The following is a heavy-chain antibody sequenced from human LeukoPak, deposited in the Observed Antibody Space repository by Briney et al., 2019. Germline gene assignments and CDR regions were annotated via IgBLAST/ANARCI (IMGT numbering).Heavy chain of an antibody. CDR1: GGSISSSSYY. CDR3: ARSTPCYDFWSGYSSLFDY. CDR2: IYYSGST. D-gene: IGHD3-3*01. Sequence: PSETLSLTCTVSGGSISSSSYYWGWIRQPPGRGLEWIGSIYYSGSTYYNPSLKSRVTISVDTSKNQFCLKLSSVTAADTAVYYRARSTPCYDFWSGYSSLFDYWGQGTLVTVSS. J-gene: IGHJ4*02. V-gene: IGHV4-39*01.